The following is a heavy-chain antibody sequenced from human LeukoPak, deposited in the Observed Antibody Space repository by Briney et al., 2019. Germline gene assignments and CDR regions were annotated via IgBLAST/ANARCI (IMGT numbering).Heavy chain of an antibody. Sequence: GGSLRLSCAASGFTFSSFAMNWVRQAPGKGLEWVSSISSSSSYIYYADSVKGRFTISRDNAKNSLYLQMNSLRAEDTAVYYCARGGTTVTTLCYWGQGTLVTVSS. V-gene: IGHV3-21*01. CDR3: ARGGTTVTTLCY. D-gene: IGHD4-17*01. CDR1: GFTFSSFA. J-gene: IGHJ4*02. CDR2: ISSSSSYI.